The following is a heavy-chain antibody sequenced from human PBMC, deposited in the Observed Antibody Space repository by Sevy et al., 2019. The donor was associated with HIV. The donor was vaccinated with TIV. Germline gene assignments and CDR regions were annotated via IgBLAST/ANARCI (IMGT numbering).Heavy chain of an antibody. J-gene: IGHJ4*02. V-gene: IGHV3-30-3*01. CDR2: RSSAGSNK. D-gene: IGHD6-19*01. CDR1: GLTFSSHA. Sequence: GGSLRLSCAASGLTFSSHAMHWVRRAPGKGLEWVAVRSSAGSNKYYADSVKGRFTISRDNPKNTLYLQMNSLRPEDTAVYYCTTDAGYSIAWSPSDYWGQGTLVTVSS. CDR3: TTDAGYSIAWSPSDY.